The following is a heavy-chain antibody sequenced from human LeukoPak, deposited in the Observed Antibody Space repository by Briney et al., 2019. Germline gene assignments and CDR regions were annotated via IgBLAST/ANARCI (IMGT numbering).Heavy chain of an antibody. J-gene: IGHJ5*02. CDR1: GYTFTSYD. Sequence: AASVKVSCKASGYTFTSYDINWARQATGQGLEWMGWMNPNSGNTGYAQKFQGRVTMTRNTSISTAYMELSSLRSEDTAVYYCARGSDDFWSGQNWFDPWGQGTLVTVSS. CDR3: ARGSDDFWSGQNWFDP. D-gene: IGHD3-3*01. CDR2: MNPNSGNT. V-gene: IGHV1-8*01.